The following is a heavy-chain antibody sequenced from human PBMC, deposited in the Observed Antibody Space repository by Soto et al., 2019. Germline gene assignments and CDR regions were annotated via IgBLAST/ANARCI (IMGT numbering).Heavy chain of an antibody. D-gene: IGHD1-26*01. V-gene: IGHV3-33*05. CDR3: ARGGGLNQLLSGSDH. CDR2: TSYDGSSE. Sequence: QVQLVESGGGVVQSGGSLTLSCTVSGFFLSDYGMHWVRQAPGKGLEWVAATSYDGSSEYYSDSVKDRFTTSRDNSKNTVYLHMSRLRAEDKGLYYCARGGGLNQLLSGSDHWGQGTLVTVSS. J-gene: IGHJ4*02. CDR1: GFFLSDYG.